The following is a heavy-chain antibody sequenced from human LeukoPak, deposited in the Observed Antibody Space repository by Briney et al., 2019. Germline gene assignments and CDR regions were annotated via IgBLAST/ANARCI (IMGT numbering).Heavy chain of an antibody. D-gene: IGHD3-10*01. CDR3: ARDYGSGNFYYYYYYMDV. Sequence: GASVKVSCKASGYTFTSYDINWVRQATGQGLEWMGWMNPNSGNTGYAQKFQGRVTMTRNTSISTAYMELSSLRSEDTAVYYCARDYGSGNFYYYYYYMDVWGKGTTVTISS. CDR1: GYTFTSYD. V-gene: IGHV1-8*01. CDR2: MNPNSGNT. J-gene: IGHJ6*03.